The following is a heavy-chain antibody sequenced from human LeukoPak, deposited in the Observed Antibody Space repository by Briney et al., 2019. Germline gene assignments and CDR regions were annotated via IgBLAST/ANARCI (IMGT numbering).Heavy chain of an antibody. D-gene: IGHD4-17*01. CDR1: GFTFSSYA. CDR3: AKFPGGGDDYGDKEGDC. J-gene: IGHJ4*02. CDR2: ISGSGGST. Sequence: GRSLRLSCAASGFTFSSYAMSWVRQAPGKGLEWVSAISGSGGSTYYADSVKGRFTISRDNSKNTLYLQMNSLRAEGTAVYYCAKFPGGGDDYGDKEGDCWGQGTLVTVSS. V-gene: IGHV3-23*01.